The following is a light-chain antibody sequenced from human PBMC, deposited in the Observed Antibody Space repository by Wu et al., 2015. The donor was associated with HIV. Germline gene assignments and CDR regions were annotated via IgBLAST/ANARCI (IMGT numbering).Light chain of an antibody. J-gene: IGKJ1*01. CDR2: AAS. Sequence: DIQLTQYPSFLSASVGDRVTITCRASQGISSYLAWYQQKPGKAPKLLIYAASTLQSGVPSRFSGSGSGTEFTLIISSLQPEDFATYYCQQLNSYSWTFGQGTEVEIK. CDR3: QQLNSYSWT. CDR1: QGISSY. V-gene: IGKV1-9*01.